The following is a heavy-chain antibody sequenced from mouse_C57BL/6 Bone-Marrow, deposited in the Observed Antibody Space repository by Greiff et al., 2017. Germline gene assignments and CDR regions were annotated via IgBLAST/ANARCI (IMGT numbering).Heavy chain of an antibody. CDR2: IDPSDSYT. CDR3: ARDGYGSSYAVFDY. V-gene: IGHV1-69*01. J-gene: IGHJ2*01. D-gene: IGHD1-1*01. CDR1: GYTFTSYW. Sequence: QVQLQQPGAELVMPGASVKLSCKASGYTFTSYWMHWVKQRPGQGLEWIGEIDPSDSYTNYNQKFKGKSTLPVDKSSSPAYMQLSSLTSEDSAVYYCARDGYGSSYAVFDYWGQGTTLTVSS.